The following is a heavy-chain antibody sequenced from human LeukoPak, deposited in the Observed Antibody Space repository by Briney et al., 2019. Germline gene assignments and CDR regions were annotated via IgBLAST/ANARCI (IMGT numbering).Heavy chain of an antibody. J-gene: IGHJ4*02. Sequence: PGGSLRLSCAASGFTFSSYGMHWVRQAPGMGLEWVSYISSRSSTIYYADSVKGRFTISRDNAKNSLYLQMNSLRAEDTAVYYCALAAAGTPIDYWGQGTLVTVSS. CDR2: ISSRSSTI. CDR1: GFTFSSYG. V-gene: IGHV3-48*04. CDR3: ALAAAGTPIDY. D-gene: IGHD6-13*01.